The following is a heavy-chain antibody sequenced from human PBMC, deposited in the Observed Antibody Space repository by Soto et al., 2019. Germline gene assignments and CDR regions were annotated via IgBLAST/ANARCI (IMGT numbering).Heavy chain of an antibody. CDR3: VRIGIWQPHRNWAEF. CDR1: GFSISAYW. V-gene: IGHV3-7*01. Sequence: GPALTLCCAGSGFSISAYWMSLVRQAPGKGLEWVGNINQDAGEKNLLDSVKGHVTYSRDNAKNSLYLHINNLRAEDSAVYHCVRIGIWQPHRNWAEFWGQGT. CDR2: INQDAGEK. J-gene: IGHJ4*02. D-gene: IGHD7-27*01.